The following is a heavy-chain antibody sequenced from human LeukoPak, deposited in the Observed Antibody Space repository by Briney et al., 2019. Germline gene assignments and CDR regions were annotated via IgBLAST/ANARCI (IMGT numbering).Heavy chain of an antibody. V-gene: IGHV1-46*01. CDR3: ARDTSFKGIAAASPDY. CDR2: INPSGGST. CDR1: GYTFTSYY. D-gene: IGHD6-13*01. Sequence: GASAKVSCKASGYTFTSYYMHWVRQAPGQGLEWMGIINPSGGSTSYAQKFQGRVTMTRDMSTSTVYMELSSLRSEDTAVYYCARDTSFKGIAAASPDYWGQGTLVTVSS. J-gene: IGHJ4*02.